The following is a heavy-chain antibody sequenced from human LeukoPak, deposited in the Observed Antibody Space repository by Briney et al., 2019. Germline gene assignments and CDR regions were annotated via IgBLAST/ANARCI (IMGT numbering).Heavy chain of an antibody. CDR3: ARDLSVTLSPGDY. CDR2: ISYDGSNK. Sequence: GGSLRLSCAASGFTFTSYAMSWVRQAPGKGLEWVAVISYDGSNKYYADSVKGRFTISRDNSKNTLYLQMNSLRAEDTAVYYCARDLSVTLSPGDYWGQGTLVTVSS. D-gene: IGHD4-11*01. CDR1: GFTFTSYA. V-gene: IGHV3-30-3*01. J-gene: IGHJ4*02.